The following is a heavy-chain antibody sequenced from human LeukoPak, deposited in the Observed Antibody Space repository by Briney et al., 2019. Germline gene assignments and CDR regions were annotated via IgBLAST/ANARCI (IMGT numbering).Heavy chain of an antibody. Sequence: GGSLRLSCAGSGFTFSDAWMSWVRQAPGKGLEWVAVIWYDGSNKFYADSVKGRFTISRDNSKNTLYLQMNSLRAEDTAVYYCARDFVNYDILTGYFRDGLFDYWGQGTLVTVSS. J-gene: IGHJ4*02. CDR2: IWYDGSNK. CDR1: GFTFSDAW. D-gene: IGHD3-9*01. CDR3: ARDFVNYDILTGYFRDGLFDY. V-gene: IGHV3-33*08.